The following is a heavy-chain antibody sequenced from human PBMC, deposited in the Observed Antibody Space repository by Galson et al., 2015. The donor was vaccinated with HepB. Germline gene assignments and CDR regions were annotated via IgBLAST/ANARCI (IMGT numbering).Heavy chain of an antibody. CDR3: TRSWRREPEGIAAAGTGHY. V-gene: IGHV3-49*03. J-gene: IGHJ4*02. D-gene: IGHD6-13*01. Sequence: SLRLSCAASGFTFGDYAMSWFRQAPGKGLEWVGFIRSKAYGGTTEYAASVKGRFTISRDDSKSIAYLQMNSLKTEDTAVYYCTRSWRREPEGIAAAGTGHYWGQGTLVTVSS. CDR1: GFTFGDYA. CDR2: IRSKAYGGTT.